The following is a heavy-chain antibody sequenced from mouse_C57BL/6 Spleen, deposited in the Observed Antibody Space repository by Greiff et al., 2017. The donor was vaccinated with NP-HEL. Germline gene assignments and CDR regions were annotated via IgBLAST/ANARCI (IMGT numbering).Heavy chain of an antibody. CDR2: IYPSDSET. Sequence: QVQLKQPGAELVRPGSSVKLSCKASGYTFTSYWMDWVKQRPGQGLEWIGNIYPSDSETHYNQKFKDKATLTVDKSSSTAYMQLSSLTSEDSAVYFCARRGGYSGYFDVWGTGTTVTVSS. CDR1: GYTFTSYW. V-gene: IGHV1-61*01. J-gene: IGHJ1*03. D-gene: IGHD2-12*01. CDR3: ARRGGYSGYFDV.